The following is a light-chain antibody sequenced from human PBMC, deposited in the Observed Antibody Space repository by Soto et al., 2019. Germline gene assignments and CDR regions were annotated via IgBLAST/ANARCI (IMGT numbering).Light chain of an antibody. J-gene: IGLJ2*01. V-gene: IGLV3-1*01. CDR1: KLGNKY. CDR3: QAWDSSTVV. CDR2: QDN. Sequence: SYELTQPPSVSVSPGQTASITCSGDKLGNKYACWYQQKPGRSAVMVIYQDNKRPSGIPERFSGSNSGNTATLTISGTQSMDEADYYFQAWDSSTVVFGGGTKLTVL.